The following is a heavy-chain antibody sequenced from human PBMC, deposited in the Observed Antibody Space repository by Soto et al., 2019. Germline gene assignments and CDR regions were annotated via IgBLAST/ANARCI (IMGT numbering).Heavy chain of an antibody. CDR3: ATVTLTRIVATSRFHYFDD. V-gene: IGHV1-24*01. J-gene: IGHJ4*02. CDR1: GYTLTELS. Sequence: ASVKVSCKVSGYTLTELSMHWVRQAPGKGLEWMGGFDPEDGETIYAQKFQGRVTMTEDTSTDTAYMELSSLRSEDTAVYYCATVTLTRIVATSRFHYFDDWGQGTLVTVPS. D-gene: IGHD5-12*01. CDR2: FDPEDGET.